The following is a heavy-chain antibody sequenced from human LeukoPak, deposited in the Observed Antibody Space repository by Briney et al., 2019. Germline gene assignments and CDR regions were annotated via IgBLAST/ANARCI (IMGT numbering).Heavy chain of an antibody. CDR2: ISGSGGST. V-gene: IGHV3-23*01. CDR1: GFTFSSYA. J-gene: IGHJ4*02. CDR3: AKRGALTSLDY. D-gene: IGHD3-10*01. Sequence: GGSLRLSCVASGFTFSSYAMSWVRQAPGKGLEWVSAISGSGGSTYYADSVKGRFTISRDNFKNTLYLQMNSLRAEDTAVYYCAKRGALTSLDYWGQGTLVTVAS.